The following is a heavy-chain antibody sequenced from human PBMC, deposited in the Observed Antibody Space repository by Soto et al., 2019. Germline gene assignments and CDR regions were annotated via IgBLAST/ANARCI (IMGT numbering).Heavy chain of an antibody. Sequence: GGSLRLSCAASGFTVSSNYMSWVRQAPGKGLEWVSIIYSGESTYYADSVKGRFTISRDNSKNTLFLQMNSLRAADTAVYYCARYVYYMDGWGKGTTVTVSS. CDR1: GFTVSSNY. CDR3: ARYVYYMDG. CDR2: IYSGEST. J-gene: IGHJ6*03. D-gene: IGHD3-10*02. V-gene: IGHV3-66*01.